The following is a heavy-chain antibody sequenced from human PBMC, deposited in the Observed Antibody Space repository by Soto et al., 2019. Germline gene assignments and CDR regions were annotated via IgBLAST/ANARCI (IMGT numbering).Heavy chain of an antibody. D-gene: IGHD3-3*01. CDR1: GFAFANYE. CDR3: ARLSGDGFWKSYSPYNLFES. J-gene: IGHJ5*01. CDR2: INGGGDVK. V-gene: IGHV3-48*03. Sequence: GGSLRLSCAASGFAFANYEMHWVRQAPGKGLDWVAYINGGGDVKYYADSVEGRFTISRDNAKNALFLHMDNLRAEDTAIYYCARLSGDGFWKSYSPYNLFESWGQGALVTVSS.